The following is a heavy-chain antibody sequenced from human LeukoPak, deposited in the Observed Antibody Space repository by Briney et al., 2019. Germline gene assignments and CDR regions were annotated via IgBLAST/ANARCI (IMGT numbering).Heavy chain of an antibody. CDR1: GFTFSSYA. Sequence: GGSLRLSCAASGFTFSSYALSWVRRAPGKGLEWASSISTSSTYIYYADSVKGRFTISRDNARNTLYLHLNSLTVEDTAVYYCAKVPDVYYYYYMDVWGKGTTVTVSS. V-gene: IGHV3-21*04. CDR2: ISTSSTYI. CDR3: AKVPDVYYYYYMDV. D-gene: IGHD1-14*01. J-gene: IGHJ6*03.